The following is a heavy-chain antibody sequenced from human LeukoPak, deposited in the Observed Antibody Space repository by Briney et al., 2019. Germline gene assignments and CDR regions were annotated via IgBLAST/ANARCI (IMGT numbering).Heavy chain of an antibody. V-gene: IGHV4-4*02. CDR2: IHRSGSP. CDR3: ARSPGRAMAGNFDY. D-gene: IGHD6-19*01. CDR1: LDSTTSNF. J-gene: IGHJ4*02. Sequence: PSETLSLTCTVSLDSTTSNFWSWVRQPPGKGLEWIGEIHRSGSPNYNPSLQSRVTISIDRSRNQIALELSSVTAADTAVYYCARSPGRAMAGNFDYWGQGTLVTVSS.